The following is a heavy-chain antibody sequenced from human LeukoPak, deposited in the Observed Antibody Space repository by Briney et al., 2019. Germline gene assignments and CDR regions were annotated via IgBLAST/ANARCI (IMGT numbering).Heavy chain of an antibody. CDR3: VRDGSGYDY. V-gene: IGHV3-7*05. J-gene: IGHJ4*02. CDR1: RFTFSNYW. CDR2: INQGGSEK. Sequence: GGSLRLSCAASRFTFSNYWMSWVRQPPGKGLEWVANINQGGSEKYYLNSVKGRFTISREKAKNSLYLQMNSLRADDTAIYYCVRDGSGYDYWGQGTLVTVSS. D-gene: IGHD6-19*01.